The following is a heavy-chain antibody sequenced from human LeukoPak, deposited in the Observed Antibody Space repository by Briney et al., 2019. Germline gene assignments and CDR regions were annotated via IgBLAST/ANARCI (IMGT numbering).Heavy chain of an antibody. J-gene: IGHJ5*02. Sequence: GGSLRLSCAASGFIYYNYALSWVRQAPGKGLEWVSSISGRGGSTYYTDSVTGRFTISRDNSKNTVYLQMNDLRGEDTAVYYCAKSGSTVTTLNWFNPWGQGTLVTVYS. CDR1: GFIYYNYA. D-gene: IGHD4-17*01. CDR3: AKSGSTVTTLNWFNP. CDR2: ISGRGGST. V-gene: IGHV3-23*01.